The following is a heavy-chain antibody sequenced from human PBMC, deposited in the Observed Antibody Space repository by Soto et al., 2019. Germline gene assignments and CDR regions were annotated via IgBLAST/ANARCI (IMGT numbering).Heavy chain of an antibody. D-gene: IGHD2-2*01. CDR1: GFSFSSYS. CDR3: AQYHCCCTSCYSP. CDR2: ISSSSSYI. Sequence: EVQLVESGGGLVKPGGSLRLSCAASGFSFSSYSMNWVRQAPGKGLEWVSSISSSSSYIYYADSVKGRFTISTDNAKNTLFLQMNSLLSVFAAVFYLAQYHCCCTSCYSPWVQGSLVTVSS. V-gene: IGHV3-21*01. J-gene: IGHJ1*01.